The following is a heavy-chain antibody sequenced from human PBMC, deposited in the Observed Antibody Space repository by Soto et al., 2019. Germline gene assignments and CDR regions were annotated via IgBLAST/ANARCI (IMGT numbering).Heavy chain of an antibody. D-gene: IGHD1-26*01. CDR2: IYYTGST. Sequence: PLQTRSLPCTVSGGKIRGGDYYWSWIRQPPGKGLEWIGYIYYTGSTYYNPSLKSRVTISVDTSKNQFSLKLSSVNDEDKAVYDCARALVGTRFDTWGQGTLVTVS. CDR1: GGKIRGGDYY. J-gene: IGHJ5*02. V-gene: IGHV4-30-4*08. CDR3: ARALVGTRFDT.